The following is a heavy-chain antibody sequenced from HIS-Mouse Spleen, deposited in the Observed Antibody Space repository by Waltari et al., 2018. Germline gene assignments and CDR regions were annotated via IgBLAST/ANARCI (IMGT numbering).Heavy chain of an antibody. CDR3: AREIPYSSSWYDLYFDL. D-gene: IGHD6-13*01. CDR1: GGSISSSSYY. J-gene: IGHJ2*01. V-gene: IGHV4-39*07. Sequence: QLQLQESGPGLVKPSETLSLTCTVSGGSISSSSYYWGWIRQPPGKGLEWIGSIYYSGSTYSNPSLKSRVTISVDTSKNQFSLKLSSVTAADTAVYYCAREIPYSSSWYDLYFDLWGRGTLVTVSS. CDR2: IYYSGST.